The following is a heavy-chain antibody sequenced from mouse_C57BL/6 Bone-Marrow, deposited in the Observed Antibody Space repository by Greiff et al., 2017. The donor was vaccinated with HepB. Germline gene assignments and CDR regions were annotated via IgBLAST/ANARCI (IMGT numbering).Heavy chain of an antibody. Sequence: EVKLVESGEGLVKPGGSLKLSCAASGFTFRSYAMSWVRQTPGKRLEWVAYISSGGDYIYYAEPVKGRYTISRDNARNTLYLQMSSLKSEDTAMYYCTRERIYYYGSSYGYFDVWGTGTTVTVSS. CDR2: ISSGGDYI. V-gene: IGHV5-9-1*02. D-gene: IGHD1-1*01. CDR3: TRERIYYYGSSYGYFDV. J-gene: IGHJ1*03. CDR1: GFTFRSYA.